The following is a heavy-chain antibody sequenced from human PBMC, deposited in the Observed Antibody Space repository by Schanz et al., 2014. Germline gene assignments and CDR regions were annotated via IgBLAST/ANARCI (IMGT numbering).Heavy chain of an antibody. CDR3: TRLRRADPNGFDV. D-gene: IGHD6-19*01. V-gene: IGHV1-69*02. CDR2: IIPILGIA. J-gene: IGHJ6*02. CDR1: GGTFNSYT. Sequence: QVQLVQSGAEVKKPGSSMKVSCKSSGGTFNSYTINWVRQAPGQGLEWMGRIIPILGIANYAQKFQGRVTMTRDTSTSTVYMELSSLRSEDTAVYYCTRLRRADPNGFDVWGQGTTVTVS.